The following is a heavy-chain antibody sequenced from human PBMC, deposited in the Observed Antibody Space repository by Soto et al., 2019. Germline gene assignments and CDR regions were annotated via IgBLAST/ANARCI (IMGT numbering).Heavy chain of an antibody. CDR3: AKQGGSYCLDY. Sequence: QVQLVESGGGVVQPGRSLRLSCAASGFTFSSYGMHWVRQAPGKGLEWVAVISYDGSNKYYADSVKGRFTISRDNSENTLYLQMNSLRAEDTAVYYCAKQGGSYCLDYWGQGTLVTVSS. J-gene: IGHJ4*02. CDR2: ISYDGSNK. D-gene: IGHD1-26*01. V-gene: IGHV3-30*18. CDR1: GFTFSSYG.